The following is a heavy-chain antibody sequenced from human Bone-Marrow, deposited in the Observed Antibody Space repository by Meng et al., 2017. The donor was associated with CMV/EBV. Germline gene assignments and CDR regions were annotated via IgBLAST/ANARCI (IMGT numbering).Heavy chain of an antibody. J-gene: IGHJ4*02. V-gene: IGHV3-21*01. D-gene: IGHD3-3*01. CDR3: ASYDFWSGYDY. CDR1: GFTFSSYS. Sequence: GGSLRLSCAASGFTFSSYSMNWVRQAPGKGLEWVSSISGTSSYIYYADSVKGRFTISRDNAKNSLYLQMNSLRAEDTAVYYCASYDFWSGYDYWGQGTLVPVSS. CDR2: ISGTSSYI.